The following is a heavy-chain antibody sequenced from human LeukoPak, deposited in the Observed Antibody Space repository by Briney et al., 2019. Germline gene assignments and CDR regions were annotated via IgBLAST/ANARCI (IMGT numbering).Heavy chain of an antibody. J-gene: IGHJ3*02. CDR2: IYYSGST. CDR3: ARTAPTGGYAFDI. CDR1: GGSISSGGYY. V-gene: IGHV4-31*03. D-gene: IGHD7-27*01. Sequence: TSQTLSLTCTVSGGSISSGGYYWSWIRQHPGKGLEWIGYIYYSGSTYYNPSLKSRVTISVDTSKNQFSLKLSSVTAADTAVYYCARTAPTGGYAFDIWGQGTMVTVSS.